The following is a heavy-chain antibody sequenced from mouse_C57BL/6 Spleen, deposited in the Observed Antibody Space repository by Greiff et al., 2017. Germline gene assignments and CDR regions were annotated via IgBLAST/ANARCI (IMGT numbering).Heavy chain of an antibody. Sequence: EVQGVESGGGLVQPGGSMKLSCAASGFTFSDAWMDWVRQSPEQGLEWVAEIRNKANNHATYDAESVKGRFTISRDDSNSSVYLQMNSLRAEDTGIYYCARRAPNSSSFYYAMDYWGQGTSVTVSS. J-gene: IGHJ4*01. CDR3: ARRAPNSSSFYYAMDY. CDR2: IRNKANNHAT. D-gene: IGHD1-1*01. CDR1: GFTFSDAW. V-gene: IGHV6-6*01.